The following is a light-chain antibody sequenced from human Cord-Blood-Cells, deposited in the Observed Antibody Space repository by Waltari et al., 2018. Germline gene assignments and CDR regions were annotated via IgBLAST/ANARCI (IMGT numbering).Light chain of an antibody. V-gene: IGKV1-39*01. CDR3: QQSYSTPWT. Sequence: DIQMTQSPSSLSASLGDRVTLTCRASQSISSYLTWYQQKPGKAPKLLIYAASSLQSAVPSRFSGSGSGTDFTLTISSLQPEDFATYYCQQSYSTPWTFGQGTKVEIK. CDR1: QSISSY. J-gene: IGKJ1*01. CDR2: AAS.